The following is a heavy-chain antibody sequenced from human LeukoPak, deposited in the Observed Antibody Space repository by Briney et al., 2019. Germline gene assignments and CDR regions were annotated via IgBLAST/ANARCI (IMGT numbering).Heavy chain of an antibody. CDR2: IYYSGST. V-gene: IGHV4-59*01. J-gene: IGHJ3*02. D-gene: IGHD5-18*01. CDR3: AREQGDTAMAFGAFDI. Sequence: PSETLSLTCTVSGGSISSYYWSWIRQPPGKGLEWIGYIYYSGSTNYNPSLKSRVTISVDTSKNQFSLKLSSVTAADTAVYYCAREQGDTAMAFGAFDIWGQGTMVTVSS. CDR1: GGSISSYY.